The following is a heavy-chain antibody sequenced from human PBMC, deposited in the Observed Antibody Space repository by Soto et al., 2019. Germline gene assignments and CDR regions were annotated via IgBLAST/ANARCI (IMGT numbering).Heavy chain of an antibody. J-gene: IGHJ4*02. D-gene: IGHD3-22*01. CDR1: GVSISSGGPY. V-gene: IGHV4-30-4*01. Sequence: SETLSLTGTVSGVSISSGGPYWRGIRETPGKGLEWVGYIQVSGDTFYNRSLEGRVSMSVYTSNNQFSLDLTSVTAADTAVYYCARSVYYDSSGYFDYWGQGTLVTVSS. CDR3: ARSVYYDSSGYFDY. CDR2: IQVSGDT.